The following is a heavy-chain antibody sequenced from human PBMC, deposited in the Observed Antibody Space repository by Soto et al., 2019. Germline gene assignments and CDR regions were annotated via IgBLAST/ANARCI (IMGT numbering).Heavy chain of an antibody. J-gene: IGHJ4*02. CDR2: IYYSGST. D-gene: IGHD3-10*01. Sequence: PSETLSLTCTVSGGSISRYYWSWIRQPPGKGLEWIGYIYYSGSTNYNPSLKSRVTISVDTSKNQFSLKLSSVTAADTAVYYFAGYYGGYSDYWGQGTLVTVSS. V-gene: IGHV4-59*08. CDR3: AGYYGGYSDY. CDR1: GGSISRYY.